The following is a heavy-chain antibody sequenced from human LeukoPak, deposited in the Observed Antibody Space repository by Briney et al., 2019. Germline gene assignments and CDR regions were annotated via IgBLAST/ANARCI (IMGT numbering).Heavy chain of an antibody. Sequence: GGSLRLSCAASGFTYSNYWMAWVRQAPGKGLEWVANIKQDGSEQYYVDSVKGRFTISRDNAKNSLYLQMNSLRAEDTAVYYCARDQTPFVWGQGTLVTVSS. V-gene: IGHV3-7*01. CDR3: ARDQTPFV. CDR2: IKQDGSEQ. J-gene: IGHJ4*02. CDR1: GFTYSNYW.